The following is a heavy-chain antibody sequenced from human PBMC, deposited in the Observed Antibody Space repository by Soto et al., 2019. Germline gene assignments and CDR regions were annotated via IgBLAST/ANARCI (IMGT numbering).Heavy chain of an antibody. Sequence: SSETLSLTCTVSGGSISSYYWSWIRQPPGKGLEWIGYIYYSGSTNYNPSLKSRVTISVDTSKNQFSLKLSSVTAADTAVYYCARLRSRDGYKTRGYFDYWGQGTLVTVSS. CDR3: ARLRSRDGYKTRGYFDY. D-gene: IGHD5-12*01. CDR2: IYYSGST. CDR1: GGSISSYY. V-gene: IGHV4-59*08. J-gene: IGHJ4*02.